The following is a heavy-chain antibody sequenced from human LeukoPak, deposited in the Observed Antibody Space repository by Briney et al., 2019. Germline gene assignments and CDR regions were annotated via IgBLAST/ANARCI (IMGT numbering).Heavy chain of an antibody. J-gene: IGHJ4*02. CDR1: GFTFSSYG. CDR2: IWYDGSNK. CDR3: VRVPTIFGVVFKGFDY. Sequence: GGSLRLSCAASGFTFSSYGMHWVRQAPGKGLEWVAVIWYDGSNKYYADSVKGRFTISRDNSKNTLYLQMNSLRAEDTAVYYCVRVPTIFGVVFKGFDYWGQGTLVTVSS. D-gene: IGHD3-3*01. V-gene: IGHV3-33*01.